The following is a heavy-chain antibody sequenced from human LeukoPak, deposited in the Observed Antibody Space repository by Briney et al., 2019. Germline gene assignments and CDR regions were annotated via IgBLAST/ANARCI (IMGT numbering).Heavy chain of an antibody. V-gene: IGHV1-2*02. CDR2: INPNSGGA. CDR3: ARGVVTMVRGYFDY. D-gene: IGHD3-10*01. J-gene: IGHJ4*02. CDR1: GYTFTGYY. Sequence: ASVKVSCKASGYTFTGYYMHWVRQAPGQGLEWMGWINPNSGGANDAQKFQGRVDMTRDTSISTAYMELSRLRSDDSAVYYCARGVVTMVRGYFDYWGQGTLVTVSS.